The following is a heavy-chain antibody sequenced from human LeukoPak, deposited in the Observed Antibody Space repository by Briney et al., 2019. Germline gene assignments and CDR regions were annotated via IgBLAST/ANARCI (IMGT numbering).Heavy chain of an antibody. CDR1: GYTFTGYY. CDR2: INPNSGGT. V-gene: IGHV1-2*04. J-gene: IGHJ3*02. Sequence: ASVKVSCKASGYTFTGYYMHWVRQAPGQGLEWMGWINPNSGGTNYAQKFQGWVTMTRDTSISTAYMELSSLRSEDTAVYYCARDYPEYYYDSSGYYANAFDIWGQGTMVTVSS. D-gene: IGHD3-22*01. CDR3: ARDYPEYYYDSSGYYANAFDI.